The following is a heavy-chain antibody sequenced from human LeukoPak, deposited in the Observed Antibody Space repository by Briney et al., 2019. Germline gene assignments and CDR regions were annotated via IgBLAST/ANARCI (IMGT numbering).Heavy chain of an antibody. CDR3: AKEMYYDSRALDF. V-gene: IGHV3-23*01. Sequence: PGGSLTLSCAASGFTFSILAVGWVCPAPEKGLEWGSEISGSGGSTYYADSVKGRFTISRDKSKNTLYLQMNSLRSEDTAVYYCAKEMYYDSRALDFWGQGTLVTVSS. CDR1: GFTFSILA. J-gene: IGHJ4*02. D-gene: IGHD3-22*01. CDR2: ISGSGGST.